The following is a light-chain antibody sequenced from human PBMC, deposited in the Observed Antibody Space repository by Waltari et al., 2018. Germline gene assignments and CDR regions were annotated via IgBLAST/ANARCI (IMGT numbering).Light chain of an antibody. CDR1: QSVSSNY. V-gene: IGKV3-20*01. CDR2: GAS. J-gene: IGKJ4*01. Sequence: EIVLTQSPGTLSLSPGERATLSCRASQSVSSNYLAWYQQKPCQAPRLLIYGASSRATGIPDRFSGSGSGTDFTLTISRLEPEDFAVYYCLQYGSSPFFGGGTKVEIK. CDR3: LQYGSSPF.